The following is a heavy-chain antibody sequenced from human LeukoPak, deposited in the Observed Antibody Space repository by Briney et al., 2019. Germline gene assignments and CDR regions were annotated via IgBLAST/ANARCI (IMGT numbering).Heavy chain of an antibody. CDR1: GGTFSSYA. Sequence: ASVTVSCKASGGTFSSYAISWVRQAPGQGLEWMGGIIPIFGTANYAQKFQGRVTITADESTSTAYMELSSLRSDDTAVYYCARDGPLGYGAFDIWGQGTMVTVSS. CDR3: ARDGPLGYGAFDI. V-gene: IGHV1-69*13. CDR2: IIPIFGTA. D-gene: IGHD6-13*01. J-gene: IGHJ3*02.